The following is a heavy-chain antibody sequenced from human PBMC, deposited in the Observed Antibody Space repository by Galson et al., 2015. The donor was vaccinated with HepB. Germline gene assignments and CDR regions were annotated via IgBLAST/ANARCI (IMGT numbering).Heavy chain of an antibody. D-gene: IGHD2-21*02. V-gene: IGHV3-30-3*01. J-gene: IGHJ4*02. CDR1: GFTFSSYA. CDR3: ARDRAGPSLLLASYYFDY. CDR2: ISYDGSNK. Sequence: SLRLSCAASGFTFSSYAMHWVRQAPGKGLEWVAVISYDGSNKYYADSVKGRFTISRDNSKNTLYLQMNSLRAEDTAVYYCARDRAGPSLLLASYYFDYWGQGTLVTVSS.